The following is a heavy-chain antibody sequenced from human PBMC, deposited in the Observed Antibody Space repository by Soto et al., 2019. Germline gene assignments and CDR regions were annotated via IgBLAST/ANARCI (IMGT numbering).Heavy chain of an antibody. V-gene: IGHV1-18*01. D-gene: IGHD1-26*01. CDR1: GYTFTNYG. CDR2: IIVYNGNI. Sequence: ASVKVSCKASGYTFTNYGISWVRQAPGQGLEWMGWIIVYNGNIKYAQKFQDRLSITRDMSTSTAYMELSSLTLEDTAVYYCAAVQGGGATFHFWGPGTLVTVSS. CDR3: AAVQGGGATFHF. J-gene: IGHJ4*02.